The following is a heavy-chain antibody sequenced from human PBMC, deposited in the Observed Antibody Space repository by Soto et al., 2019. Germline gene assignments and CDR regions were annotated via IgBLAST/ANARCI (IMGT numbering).Heavy chain of an antibody. CDR3: ARDLAAGDF. D-gene: IGHD6-13*01. J-gene: IGHJ4*02. V-gene: IGHV1-46*01. CDR2: INPNGGST. Sequence: QVQLVQSGAEVKKPGASVKVSCKASGYIFINYYIHWVRQAPGQGLEWSGIINPNGGSTNYAEKFRGRVTLARDTSTSTVYMDLSSLRSEDTAMYYCARDLAAGDFWGQGTLVTVSS. CDR1: GYIFINYY.